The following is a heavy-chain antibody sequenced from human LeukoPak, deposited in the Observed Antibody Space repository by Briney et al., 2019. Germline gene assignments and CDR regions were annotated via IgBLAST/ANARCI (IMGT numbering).Heavy chain of an antibody. V-gene: IGHV3-23*01. J-gene: IGHJ4*02. CDR1: GFTFSIYA. CDR3: AKGANWDPFDY. Sequence: GGSPRLSCAASGFTFSIYAMSWVRQAPGKGLDWLSAISGSGGSTYYADSVKGRFTISRDNSKNTLYLQMNSLRAEDTAVYYCAKGANWDPFDYWGQGILVTVSS. CDR2: ISGSGGST. D-gene: IGHD7-27*01.